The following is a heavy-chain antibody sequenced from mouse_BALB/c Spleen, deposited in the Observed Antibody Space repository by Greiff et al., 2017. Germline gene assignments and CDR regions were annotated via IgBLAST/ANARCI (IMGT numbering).Heavy chain of an antibody. D-gene: IGHD2-3*01. CDR1: GYTFTSYW. V-gene: IGHV1S81*02. Sequence: QVQLQQPGAELVKPGASVKLSCKASGYTFTSYWMHWVKQRPGQGLEWIGEINPSNGRTNYNEKFKSKATLTVDKSSSTAYMQLSSLTSEDSAVYYCARRGDGYPSLDYWGQGTTVTVSS. J-gene: IGHJ2*01. CDR3: ARRGDGYPSLDY. CDR2: INPSNGRT.